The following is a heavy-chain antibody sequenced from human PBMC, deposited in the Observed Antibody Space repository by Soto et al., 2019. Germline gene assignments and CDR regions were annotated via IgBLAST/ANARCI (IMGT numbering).Heavy chain of an antibody. Sequence: HPGGSLRLSCATSESTFSSFGMHWVRQAPGKGLEWVAVISYDGSNKYYADSVKGRFTISSDNSKNTMYLQMNSLRADDTAVYYCAWLEYRLPSYGMDVWGQGTMLTVSS. D-gene: IGHD5-18*01. J-gene: IGHJ6*02. CDR1: ESTFSSFG. CDR3: AWLEYRLPSYGMDV. V-gene: IGHV3-30*19. CDR2: ISYDGSNK.